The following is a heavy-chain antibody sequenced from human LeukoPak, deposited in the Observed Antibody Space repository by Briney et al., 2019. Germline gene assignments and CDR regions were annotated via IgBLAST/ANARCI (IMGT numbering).Heavy chain of an antibody. D-gene: IGHD6-19*01. CDR1: GFTFSSYA. CDR3: ARIPYSSGPFDY. J-gene: IGHJ4*02. V-gene: IGHV3-23*01. Sequence: PGGSLRLSCAASGFTFSSYAMSWVRQAPGKGLEWVSGISGSGGSTYYADSVKGRFTISRDNSKNTLYLQMNSLRSEDTAVYYCARIPYSSGPFDYWGQGTLVTVSS. CDR2: ISGSGGST.